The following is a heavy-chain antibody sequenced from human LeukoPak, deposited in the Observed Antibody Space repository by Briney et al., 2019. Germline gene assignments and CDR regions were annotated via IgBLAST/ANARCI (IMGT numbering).Heavy chain of an antibody. V-gene: IGHV3-9*01. Sequence: PGGSLRLSCAASGFTFDDYAMHWVRQAPGKGLEWVSGISWNSGSIGYADSVKGRFTISRDNAKNSLYLQMNSLRAEDTALYYCAKGAHSSGWPTAYFDYWGQGTLVTVSS. CDR3: AKGAHSSGWPTAYFDY. J-gene: IGHJ4*02. CDR1: GFTFDDYA. D-gene: IGHD6-19*01. CDR2: ISWNSGSI.